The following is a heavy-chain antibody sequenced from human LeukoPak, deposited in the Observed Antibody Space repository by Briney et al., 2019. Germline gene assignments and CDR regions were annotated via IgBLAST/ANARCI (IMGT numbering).Heavy chain of an antibody. V-gene: IGHV4-34*01. CDR1: GGSFSGYY. CDR3: ARESAAAVNTEYFQH. D-gene: IGHD6-13*01. Sequence: PSETLSLTCAVYGGSFSGYYWSWIRQPPGKGLEWIGSVYYSGSTYYNPSLKSRVTISVDTSKNQFSLKLSSVTAADTAVYYCARESAAAVNTEYFQHWGQGTLVTVSS. CDR2: VYYSGST. J-gene: IGHJ1*01.